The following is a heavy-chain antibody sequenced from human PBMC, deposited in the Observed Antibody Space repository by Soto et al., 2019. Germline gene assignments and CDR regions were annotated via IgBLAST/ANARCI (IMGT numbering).Heavy chain of an antibody. D-gene: IGHD3-10*01. J-gene: IGHJ4*02. CDR3: AHKNYYGSGSNYDY. CDR2: IYWDDDK. CDR1: GFSLSTSGVG. V-gene: IGHV2-5*02. Sequence: QITLKESGPTLVKPTQTLTLTCTFSGFSLSTSGVGVGWIRQPPGKALEWLALIYWDDDKRYSPSLKSRLTITKVTSKNQVVLTMTNMDPVDTASYYCAHKNYYGSGSNYDYWGQGTLVTVSS.